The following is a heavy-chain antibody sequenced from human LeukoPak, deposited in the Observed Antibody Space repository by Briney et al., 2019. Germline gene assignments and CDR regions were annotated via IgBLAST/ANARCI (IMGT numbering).Heavy chain of an antibody. Sequence: SETLSLTCTVSGGSISSYYWSWIRQPPGKGLEWIGHIYGSGSTNYNPSLKSRVAISVDKSENHISLKLTSVTAADTAVYYRAREGGPYRPLDYSGQGTLVTVAS. CDR2: IYGSGST. V-gene: IGHV4-59*12. CDR3: AREGGPYRPLDY. CDR1: GGSISSYY. J-gene: IGHJ4*02.